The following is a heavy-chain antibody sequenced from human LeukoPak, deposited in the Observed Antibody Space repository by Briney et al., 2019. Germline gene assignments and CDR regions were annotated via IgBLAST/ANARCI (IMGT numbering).Heavy chain of an antibody. CDR3: ARHTHGYSYSYNWFDP. CDR2: IIPIFGTA. D-gene: IGHD5-18*01. V-gene: IGHV1-69*01. J-gene: IGHJ5*02. Sequence: GASVKVSCKASGGTFNSYGISWVRQAPGQGLEWMGGIIPIFGTANYAQKFQGRVTITADESTSTAYMELSSLRSEDTAVYYCARHTHGYSYSYNWFDPWGQGTLVTVSS. CDR1: GGTFNSYG.